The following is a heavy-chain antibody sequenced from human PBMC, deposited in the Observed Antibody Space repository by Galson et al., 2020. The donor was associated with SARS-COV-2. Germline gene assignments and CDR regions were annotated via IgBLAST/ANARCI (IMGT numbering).Heavy chain of an antibody. CDR2: FDPVYGYT. D-gene: IGHD2-2*01. CDR1: GYTLIELS. V-gene: IGHV1-24*01. J-gene: IGHJ4*02. CDR3: ATAFSYQMLLVNQ. Sequence: GSVKVSCKVSGYTLIELSMQWVRQAPGKGLEWMGGFDPVYGYTTYAQKLQGRVTMTEHTSTDTAYMELSSLKSEDTAEYYCATAFSYQMLLVNQWGQGSLVIVAS.